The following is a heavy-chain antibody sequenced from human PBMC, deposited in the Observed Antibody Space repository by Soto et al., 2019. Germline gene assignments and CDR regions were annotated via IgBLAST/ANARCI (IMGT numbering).Heavy chain of an antibody. CDR2: IYYSGGT. V-gene: IGHV4-31*03. CDR3: ARLQSGGYYTYYFDC. CDR1: GGSISSGGYY. D-gene: IGHD3-22*01. Sequence: PSETLSLTCTVSGGSISSGGYYWSWIRQHPGKGLEWIGYIYYSGGTYYNPSLKSRVTMSVDRSKNQFSLKLSSVTAADTAVYYCARLQSGGYYTYYFDCWGQGTLVTVSS. J-gene: IGHJ4*02.